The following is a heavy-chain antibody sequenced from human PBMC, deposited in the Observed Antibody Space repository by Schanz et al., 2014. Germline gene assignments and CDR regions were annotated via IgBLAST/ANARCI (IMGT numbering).Heavy chain of an antibody. CDR1: GFIFSSYG. CDR3: AKARRKSNCSGGRCFHYSYYGMDV. Sequence: VQLVESGGGVVQPGRSLRLSCAASGFIFSSYGLHWVRQAPGKGLEWVSAISGSGGSTYYADSVKGRFTISRDNSKNILYLQMNSLRAEDTAVYYCAKARRKSNCSGGRCFHYSYYGMDVWGQGTTVTVSS. V-gene: IGHV3-23*04. J-gene: IGHJ6*02. CDR2: ISGSGGST. D-gene: IGHD2-15*01.